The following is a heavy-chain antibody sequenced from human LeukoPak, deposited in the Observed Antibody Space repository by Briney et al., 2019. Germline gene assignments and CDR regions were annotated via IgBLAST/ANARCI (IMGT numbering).Heavy chain of an antibody. V-gene: IGHV4-34*01. CDR1: GGSFSGYY. CDR2: INHSGST. Sequence: PSETLSLTCAVSGGSFSGYYWSWVRQPPGKGLEWIGEINHSGSTNYNPSIKSRVPISVDTSKIQFSLKLRSVTAADTAVYYCARGFPPDIVVVVAGINAFDIWGQGTMVSVSS. CDR3: ARGFPPDIVVVVAGINAFDI. J-gene: IGHJ3*02. D-gene: IGHD2-15*01.